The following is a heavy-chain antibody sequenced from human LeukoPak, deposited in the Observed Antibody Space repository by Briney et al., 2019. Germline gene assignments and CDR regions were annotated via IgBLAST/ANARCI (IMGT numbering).Heavy chain of an antibody. J-gene: IGHJ4*02. CDR3: ATTNDGGGYQWGDFFDF. CDR2: IIPNLGTT. Sequence: SVKVSSKASGGTSNSHAISWVRPAPGQGLEWMGRIIPNLGTTNRAQNFQDRVTPTADKSTNTAYMELTSLTSDDTAVYYCATTNDGGGYQWGDFFDFWGQGTLVTVSS. V-gene: IGHV1-69*04. CDR1: GGTSNSHA. D-gene: IGHD3-22*01.